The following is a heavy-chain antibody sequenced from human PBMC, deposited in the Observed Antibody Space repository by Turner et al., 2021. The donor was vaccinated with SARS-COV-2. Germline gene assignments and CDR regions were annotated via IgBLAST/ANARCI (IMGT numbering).Heavy chain of an antibody. CDR3: VKDQTVATLDYYYSMDV. D-gene: IGHD4-17*01. J-gene: IGHJ6*02. Sequence: EVQLLESGGGLVPPGGSLRLSCVASGVPFGSYAMSWVRQAPGKGLEWVSASSGSGGTTYYADSVKGQFTISRDNSKNTLYLQMNSLRAEDTALYYCVKDQTVATLDYYYSMDVWGQGTTVTVSS. V-gene: IGHV3-23*01. CDR2: SSGSGGTT. CDR1: GVPFGSYA.